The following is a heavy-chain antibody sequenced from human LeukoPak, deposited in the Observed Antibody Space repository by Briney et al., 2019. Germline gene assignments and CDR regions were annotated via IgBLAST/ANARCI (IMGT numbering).Heavy chain of an antibody. V-gene: IGHV4-31*03. CDR2: IYYSGST. CDR3: ARGPGDIAAAGTEDNWFDP. CDR1: GGSISSGGYY. Sequence: PSQTLSLTCTVSGGSISSGGYYWIWIRQPPGKALEWMGYIYYSGSTYYNPSLKSRVTISVDTSKNQFSLKLSSVTAADTAVYYCARGPGDIAAAGTEDNWFDPWGQGTLVTVSS. J-gene: IGHJ5*02. D-gene: IGHD6-13*01.